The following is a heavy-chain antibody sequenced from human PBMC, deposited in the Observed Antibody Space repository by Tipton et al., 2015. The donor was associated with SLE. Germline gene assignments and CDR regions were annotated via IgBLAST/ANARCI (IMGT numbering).Heavy chain of an antibody. D-gene: IGHD1-26*01. J-gene: IGHJ4*02. Sequence: TLSLTCTVSGCSINGYYWNWFRQPPGRELEWIGSLSHNGVTAYTPSLRSRVTIFGDRSQNHFSLSLTSLTAADTAVYYCARDRGHGGDSAYWGQGTLVTVSS. CDR3: ARDRGHGGDSAY. V-gene: IGHV4-38-2*02. CDR1: GCSINGYY. CDR2: LSHNGVT.